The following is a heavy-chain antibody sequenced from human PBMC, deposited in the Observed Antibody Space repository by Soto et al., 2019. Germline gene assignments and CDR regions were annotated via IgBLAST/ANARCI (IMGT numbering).Heavy chain of an antibody. CDR2: ISAYNGNT. Sequence: ASVKVSCKASGYTFTSYAMHWVRQAPGQGLEWMGWISAYNGNTNYAQKLQGRVTMTTDTSTSTAYMELRSLRSDDTAVYYCARGREYCSSTSCHPDYWGQGTLVTVSS. CDR1: GYTFTSYA. J-gene: IGHJ4*02. V-gene: IGHV1-18*01. D-gene: IGHD2-2*01. CDR3: ARGREYCSSTSCHPDY.